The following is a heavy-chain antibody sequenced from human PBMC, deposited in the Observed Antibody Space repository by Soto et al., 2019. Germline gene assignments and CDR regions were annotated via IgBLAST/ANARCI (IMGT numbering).Heavy chain of an antibody. D-gene: IGHD5-12*01. J-gene: IGHJ6*02. Sequence: NPSETLSLTCTVSGGSVSSGSYYWSWIRQPPGQGLEWIGYIYYSGSTNYNPSLKSRVTISVDTSKNQFSLKLSSVTAADTAVYYCAAHSGYDYYDYGMDVWGQGTTVTVSS. V-gene: IGHV4-61*01. CDR1: GGSVSSGSYY. CDR3: AAHSGYDYYDYGMDV. CDR2: IYYSGST.